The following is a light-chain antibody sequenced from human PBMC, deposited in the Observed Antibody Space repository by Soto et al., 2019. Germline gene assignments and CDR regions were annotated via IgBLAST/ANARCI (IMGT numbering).Light chain of an antibody. Sequence: EIVLTQSPATLSLSPGERATLSCRASQSVSSYLAWYQQKPGQAPRLLIYGASNRATGIPARFSGSGSWTDFTLTISSLEPEDCAVHYCQHRGKWPRTFGQGNKLESK. V-gene: IGKV3-11*01. CDR3: QHRGKWPRT. CDR1: QSVSSY. CDR2: GAS. J-gene: IGKJ2*01.